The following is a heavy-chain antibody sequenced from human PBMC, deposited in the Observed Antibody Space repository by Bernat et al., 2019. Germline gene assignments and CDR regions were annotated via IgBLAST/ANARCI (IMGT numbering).Heavy chain of an antibody. CDR2: IRSKANSYAT. D-gene: IGHD1-26*01. Sequence: EVQLVESGGGLVQPGGSLKLSCAASGFTFSGSAMHWVRQASGKGLEWVGRIRSKANSYATAYAASVKGRFTISRDDSKNTAYLQMNSLKTEDTAVYYCTRAAGSGLGVYYGMDVWGQGTTVTVSS. J-gene: IGHJ6*02. CDR3: TRAAGSGLGVYYGMDV. V-gene: IGHV3-73*01. CDR1: GFTFSGSA.